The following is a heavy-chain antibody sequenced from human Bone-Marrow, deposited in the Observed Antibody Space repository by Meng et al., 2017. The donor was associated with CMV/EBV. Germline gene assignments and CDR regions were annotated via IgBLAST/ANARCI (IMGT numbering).Heavy chain of an antibody. Sequence: GESLKISCAASGFTFSSYEMNWVRQAPGKGLEWVSYIGISGNNIYYADSVKGRFTISRDNAKKSLYLQMNSLRAEDTAHYYCARVNAAYYYYDSWGQGTVVTVSS. CDR3: ARVNAAYYYYDS. CDR1: GFTFSSYE. V-gene: IGHV3-48*03. J-gene: IGHJ4*02. D-gene: IGHD3-16*01. CDR2: IGISGNNI.